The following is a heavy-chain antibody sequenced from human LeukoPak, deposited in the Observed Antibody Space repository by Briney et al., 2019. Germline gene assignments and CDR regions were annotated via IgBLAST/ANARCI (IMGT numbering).Heavy chain of an antibody. D-gene: IGHD2-8*02. J-gene: IGHJ4*02. CDR1: GFTFRSFE. V-gene: IGHV3-48*03. CDR3: ARVHDNVWYYFDN. CDR2: ISSGGNNI. Sequence: GGFWRLSCAASGFTFRSFEMNWVRQTSGKRLEWISYISSGGNNIYYADSVNGRFTISRDNGQKSLYLQISSLRAEDTGVYYCARVHDNVWYYFDNWGQGALVTVSS.